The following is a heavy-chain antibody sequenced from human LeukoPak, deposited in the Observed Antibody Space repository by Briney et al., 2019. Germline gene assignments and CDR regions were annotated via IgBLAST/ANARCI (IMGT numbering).Heavy chain of an antibody. V-gene: IGHV4-39*01. Sequence: PSETLSLTCTVSGGSISSSSYYWGWIRQPPGKGLEWIGSIYYSGSTYYNPSLKSRVTISVDTSKNQFSLKLSSVTAADTAVYYCARARRPTVTHGGWFDPWGQGTLVTVSS. D-gene: IGHD4-17*01. J-gene: IGHJ5*02. CDR1: GGSISSSSYY. CDR3: ARARRPTVTHGGWFDP. CDR2: IYYSGST.